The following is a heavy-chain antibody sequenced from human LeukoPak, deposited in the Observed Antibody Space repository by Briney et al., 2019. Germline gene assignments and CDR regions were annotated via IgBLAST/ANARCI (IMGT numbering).Heavy chain of an antibody. CDR3: ASAAPGYSGYGLFDY. D-gene: IGHD5-12*01. V-gene: IGHV4-59*01. CDR2: IYYSGST. J-gene: IGHJ4*02. Sequence: SETLSLTCTVSGVSISSYYWGWIRQPPGKGLEWIGYIYYSGSTNYYPSLKSRVTISVDTSKNQFSLKLSSVTAAATAVYYCASAAPGYSGYGLFDYWGQGTLVTVSS. CDR1: GVSISSYY.